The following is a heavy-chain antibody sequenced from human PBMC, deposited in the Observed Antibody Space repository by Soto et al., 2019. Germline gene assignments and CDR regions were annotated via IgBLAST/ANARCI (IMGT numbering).Heavy chain of an antibody. D-gene: IGHD2-2*01. Sequence: RASVKVSCKASGYTFISRYIHWVGQAPGQGLEWMGIINPSGGSTTYAQKFQGRVTMTRDTSTSTVYMELSSLRSEDTAVYYCARGGSGSTRYQEAFDILGQGTMVIVSS. J-gene: IGHJ3*02. CDR3: ARGGSGSTRYQEAFDI. V-gene: IGHV1-46*01. CDR1: GYTFISRY. CDR2: INPSGGST.